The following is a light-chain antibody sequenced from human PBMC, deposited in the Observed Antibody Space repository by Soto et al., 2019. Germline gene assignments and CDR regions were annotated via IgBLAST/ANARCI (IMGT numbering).Light chain of an antibody. Sequence: EIVLTQSPGTLSLSPGERATLSCRASQSVSNSYLAWYQQKPGQAPRLLIYGASSRATGIADRFSGSGSGTDFPLTISRLEPEDFAVYYCQQYGSSPTGFTFGHGTKVDIK. CDR3: QQYGSSPTGFT. J-gene: IGKJ3*01. CDR1: QSVSNSY. CDR2: GAS. V-gene: IGKV3-20*01.